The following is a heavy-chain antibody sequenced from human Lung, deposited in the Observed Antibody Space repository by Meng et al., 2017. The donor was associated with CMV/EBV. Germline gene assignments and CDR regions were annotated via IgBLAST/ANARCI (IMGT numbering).Heavy chain of an antibody. CDR2: INPDRGGT. CDR1: GYTFTGYY. D-gene: IGHD6-6*01. V-gene: IGHV1-2*02. Sequence: ASVKVSCKASGYTFTGYYIHWVRQAPGQGLVWMGWINPDRGGTDYPQKFQGRVTMTRDTSISTAYMELTRLTSDDTAVYYCAKAAYSSFARGGYYCDNWGQGTLVTVSS. J-gene: IGHJ4*02. CDR3: AKAAYSSFARGGYYCDN.